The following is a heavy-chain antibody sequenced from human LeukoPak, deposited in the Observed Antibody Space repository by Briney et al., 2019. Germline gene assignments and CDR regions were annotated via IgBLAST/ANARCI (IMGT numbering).Heavy chain of an antibody. Sequence: SETLSLTCTASGGSISNYYWSWIRQPPGKGLEWIGYIYYSGSTNYNPSLKSRVTISVDTSKNQFSLKLSSVTAADTAVHYCARGDGYNPIDYWGQGTLVTVSS. D-gene: IGHD5-24*01. V-gene: IGHV4-59*01. CDR2: IYYSGST. CDR3: ARGDGYNPIDY. J-gene: IGHJ4*02. CDR1: GGSISNYY.